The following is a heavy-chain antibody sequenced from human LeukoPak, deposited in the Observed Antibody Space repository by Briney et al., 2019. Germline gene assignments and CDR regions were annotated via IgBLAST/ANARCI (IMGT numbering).Heavy chain of an antibody. V-gene: IGHV3-9*01. D-gene: IGHD2-15*01. CDR3: TKDVRAGGLDY. CDR1: GFISDHA. Sequence: GGSLRLSCTASGFISDHAMHWVRQAPGKGLEWVSGIDWNSGRIGYGESVKGRFTVSRDNAKDSLYLQMNSLRVEDTAFYYCTKDVRAGGLDYWGPGTLVIVSS. J-gene: IGHJ4*02. CDR2: IDWNSGRI.